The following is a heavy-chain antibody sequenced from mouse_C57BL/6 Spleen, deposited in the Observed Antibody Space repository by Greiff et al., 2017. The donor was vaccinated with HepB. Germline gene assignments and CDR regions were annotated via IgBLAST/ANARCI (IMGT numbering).Heavy chain of an antibody. V-gene: IGHV5-16*01. CDR1: GFTFSDYY. CDR3: AREGITTAFDY. Sequence: EVNVVESEGGLVQPGSSMKLSCTASGFTFSDYYMAWVRQVPEKGLEWVANINYDGSSTYYLDSLKSRFIISRDNAKNILYLQMSSLKSEDTATYDCAREGITTAFDYWGQGTTLTVSS. CDR2: INYDGSST. J-gene: IGHJ2*01. D-gene: IGHD1-2*01.